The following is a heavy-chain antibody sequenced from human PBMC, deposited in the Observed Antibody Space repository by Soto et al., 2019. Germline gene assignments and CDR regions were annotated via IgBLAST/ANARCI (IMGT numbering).Heavy chain of an antibody. CDR2: ISYSGRT. CDR3: ARRRERDYGGKHHPYYFDL. D-gene: IGHD4-17*01. J-gene: IGHJ4*02. V-gene: IGHV4-39*01. Sequence: ETLSLSCTVSGACIITDNYFWVWIRQSRRRGVELIGSISYSGRTYDNPSLQSRVTISIDASKNQFSLKLTSVTTADTAVYYCARRRERDYGGKHHPYYFDLWGQGALVTGSS. CDR1: GACIITDNYF.